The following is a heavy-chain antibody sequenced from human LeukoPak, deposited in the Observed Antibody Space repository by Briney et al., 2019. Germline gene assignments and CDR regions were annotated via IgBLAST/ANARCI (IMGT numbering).Heavy chain of an antibody. V-gene: IGHV3-72*01. D-gene: IGHD2-15*01. CDR3: ASIIPGGSDIDF. CDR1: GFTFSDYY. J-gene: IGHJ4*02. Sequence: PGGSLRLSCAASGFTFSDYYMDWVRQAPGKGLEWVGRSRNKVKSYTTDYAASVKGRFTISRDDSQNSLYLQMNSLKTEDTAVYYCASIIPGGSDIDFWGQGTLVTISS. CDR2: SRNKVKSYTT.